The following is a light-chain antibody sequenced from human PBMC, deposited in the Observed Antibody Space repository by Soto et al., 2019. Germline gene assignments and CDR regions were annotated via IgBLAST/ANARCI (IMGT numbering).Light chain of an antibody. CDR3: HQLTN. CDR2: ATS. CDR1: QGISSH. Sequence: DIPLTQSPSFLSASVGDRVTITCRASQGISSHLGWYQQRPGKPPKLLIYATSSLQSGVPSRFSGSGSGTEFTLTISSLQPEDFATYYCHQLTNFGQGTKLEIK. V-gene: IGKV1-9*01. J-gene: IGKJ2*01.